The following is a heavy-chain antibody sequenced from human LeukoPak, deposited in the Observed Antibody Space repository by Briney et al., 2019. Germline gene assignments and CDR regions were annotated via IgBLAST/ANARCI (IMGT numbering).Heavy chain of an antibody. CDR2: IYSGGST. CDR1: GFTVSSNY. J-gene: IGHJ4*02. CDR3: AKDLGVVWTPTNYFDY. V-gene: IGHV3-53*01. D-gene: IGHD2-8*01. Sequence: PGGSLRLSCAASGFTVSSNYMSWVRQAPGKGLEWVSVIYSGGSTYYADSVKGRFTISRDNSKNTLYLQMNSLRAEDTAVYYCAKDLGVVWTPTNYFDYWGQGTLVTVSS.